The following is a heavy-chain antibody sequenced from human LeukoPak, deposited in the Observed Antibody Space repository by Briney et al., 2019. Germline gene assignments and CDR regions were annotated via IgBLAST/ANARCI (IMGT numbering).Heavy chain of an antibody. V-gene: IGHV4-59*01. J-gene: IGHJ5*02. Sequence: PSEILSLTCTVSGGSISSYYWSWIRQPPGKGLEWMGYIYYTGSTNYNPSLKSRVTISVDTSKNQSSLKLSSVTAADTAVYYCARDQRSGDYWFDPWGQGTLVTVSS. CDR3: ARDQRSGDYWFDP. D-gene: IGHD4-17*01. CDR2: IYYTGST. CDR1: GGSISSYY.